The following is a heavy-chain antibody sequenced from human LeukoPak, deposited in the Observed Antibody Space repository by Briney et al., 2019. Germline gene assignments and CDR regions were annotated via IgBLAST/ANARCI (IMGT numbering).Heavy chain of an antibody. D-gene: IGHD5-12*01. CDR2: IYYSGST. CDR1: GGSISSYY. J-gene: IGHJ4*02. CDR3: ARDGDYTGYDPIDY. V-gene: IGHV4-59*01. Sequence: SETLSLTCTVSGGSISSYYWSWIRQPPGKGLEWIGYIYYSGSTNYNPSLKSRVTISVDTSKNQFSLKLSSVTAADTAVYYCARDGDYTGYDPIDYWGQGTLVTVSS.